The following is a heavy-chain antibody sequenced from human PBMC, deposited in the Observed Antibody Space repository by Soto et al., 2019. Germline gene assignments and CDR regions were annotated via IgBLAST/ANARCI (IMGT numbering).Heavy chain of an antibody. D-gene: IGHD6-19*01. Sequence: GGSLRLSCAASGFTFSSYSMNWVRQAPGKGLEWVSYISSSSSTIYYADSVKGRFTISRDNAKNSLYLQMNSLRAEDTAVYYCAREGYSSGWTKEGINWFDPWGQGTLVTVSS. CDR2: ISSSSSTI. CDR3: AREGYSSGWTKEGINWFDP. CDR1: GFTFSSYS. V-gene: IGHV3-48*01. J-gene: IGHJ5*02.